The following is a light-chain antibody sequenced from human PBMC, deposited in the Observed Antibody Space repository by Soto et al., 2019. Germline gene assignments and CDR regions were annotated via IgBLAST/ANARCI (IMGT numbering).Light chain of an antibody. CDR3: AAWDGSLNVLL. J-gene: IGLJ3*02. Sequence: QAVVTQPPSASGTPGQRVTISCSGSSSNIGTNTVNWYQQFPRSAPKLLMYSSNQRPSGVPDRFSGSKSGTSASLAIRGLQSEDEADYYCAAWDGSLNVLLFGGGTKLT. V-gene: IGLV1-44*01. CDR1: SSNIGTNT. CDR2: SSN.